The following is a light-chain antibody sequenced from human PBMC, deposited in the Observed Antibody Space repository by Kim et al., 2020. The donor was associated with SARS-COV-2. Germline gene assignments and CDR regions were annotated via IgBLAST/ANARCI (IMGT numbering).Light chain of an antibody. V-gene: IGLV4-69*01. CDR3: QTWGTGIWV. CDR1: SGHSSYA. Sequence: TVKLTFTLSSGHSSYAIAWHQQQPEKGTRYLMKLNSDGSHSKGDGIPDRFSGSSSGAERYLTISSLQSEDEADYYCQTWGTGIWVFGGGTQLTVL. J-gene: IGLJ3*02. CDR2: LNSDGSH.